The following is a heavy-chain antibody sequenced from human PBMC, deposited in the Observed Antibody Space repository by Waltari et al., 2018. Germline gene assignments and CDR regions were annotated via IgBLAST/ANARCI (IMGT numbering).Heavy chain of an antibody. CDR3: ARVATKTYSSPVPGRPYYYGMDV. J-gene: IGHJ6*02. CDR2: SNSDGSST. V-gene: IGHV3-74*01. CDR1: GFTFSRYW. D-gene: IGHD6-13*01. Sequence: EEQLVESGGGLVQHGESLRLSCAASGFTFSRYWMDWVRQAPGKGLVWVSRSNSDGSSTIYAESVKGRFTISRDNAKNTLYVQMNRLRAEDTAVYYCARVATKTYSSPVPGRPYYYGMDVWGQGTTVTVSS.